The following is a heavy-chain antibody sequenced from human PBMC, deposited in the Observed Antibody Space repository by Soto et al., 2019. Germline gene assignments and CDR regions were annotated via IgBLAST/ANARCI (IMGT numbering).Heavy chain of an antibody. V-gene: IGHV3-30-3*01. CDR3: VGDPDLRSITVLGVASKFAY. CDR1: GFTFSNYV. Sequence: QVQLVESGGGVVQPGRSLRLSCAASGFTFSNYVMHWVRQAPGKGLDWVARISSDGINQYYTNSVKGRFTISRDNAKSTLYRQTDSLIIEDTAVYYCVGDPDLRSITVLGVASKFAYWGQGTLVTVSS. CDR2: ISSDGINQ. J-gene: IGHJ4*02. D-gene: IGHD3-3*01.